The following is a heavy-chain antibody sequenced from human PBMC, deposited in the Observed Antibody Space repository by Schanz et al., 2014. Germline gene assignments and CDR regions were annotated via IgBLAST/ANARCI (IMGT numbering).Heavy chain of an antibody. D-gene: IGHD4-4*01. CDR2: INPLSGAT. V-gene: IGHV1-2*02. CDR3: ARRGPNCSNNACYHGWFDP. CDR1: GYTFTDYY. J-gene: IGHJ5*02. Sequence: QVQLVQSGAEVKKPGASVKVSCKASGYTFTDYYIHWVRQAPGQGLEWMGWINPLSGATDYAPTFQGRVSMTRDTSISTAYMEVTRLVSSDTAVYYCARRGPNCSNNACYHGWFDPWGQGTLVTVSS.